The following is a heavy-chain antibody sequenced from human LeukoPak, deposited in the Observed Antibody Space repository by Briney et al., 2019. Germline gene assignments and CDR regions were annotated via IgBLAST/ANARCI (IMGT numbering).Heavy chain of an antibody. CDR1: GFTFNSYA. CDR2: ISSSSSTI. V-gene: IGHV3-48*02. J-gene: IGHJ4*02. CDR3: ARDPYGDYVYGFDY. Sequence: PGGSLRLSCAASGFTFNSYAMSWVRQAPGKGLEWVSYISSSSSTIYYADSVKGRFTISRDNAKNSLYLQMNSLRDEDTAVYYCARDPYGDYVYGFDYWGQGTLVTVSS. D-gene: IGHD4-17*01.